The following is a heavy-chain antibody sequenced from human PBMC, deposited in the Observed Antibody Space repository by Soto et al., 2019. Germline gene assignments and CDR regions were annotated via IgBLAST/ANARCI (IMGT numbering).Heavy chain of an antibody. D-gene: IGHD2-2*01. CDR1: GYTLTELS. J-gene: IGHJ4*02. V-gene: IGHV1-24*01. CDR3: ATTPIVVVPAAAYFDY. CDR2: FDPEDGET. Sequence: ASVKVSCKVSGYTLTELSMHWVRQAPGIGLEWMGGFDPEDGETIYAQKFQGRVTMTEDTSTDTAYMELSSLRSEDAAVYYCATTPIVVVPAAAYFDYWGQGTLVTVSS.